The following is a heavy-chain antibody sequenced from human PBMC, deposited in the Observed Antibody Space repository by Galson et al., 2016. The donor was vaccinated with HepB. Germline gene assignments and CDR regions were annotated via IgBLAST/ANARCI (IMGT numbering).Heavy chain of an antibody. Sequence: PALVKPTQTLTLTCTVSGFSLSDTTMGVSWIRQPPGKALEWLAHIFSNDEKVYSTSLKNRLTVSKDTSKSQVVLTMTNMDPVDTATYYCVRTRFEQLAFYWYFDPWGRGTLVTVSS. CDR2: IFSNDEK. CDR1: GFSLSDTTMG. J-gene: IGHJ2*01. V-gene: IGHV2-26*01. CDR3: VRTRFEQLAFYWYFDP. D-gene: IGHD6-6*01.